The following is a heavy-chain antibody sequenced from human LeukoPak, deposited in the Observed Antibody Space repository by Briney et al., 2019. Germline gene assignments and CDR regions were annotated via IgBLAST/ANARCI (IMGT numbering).Heavy chain of an antibody. V-gene: IGHV3-23*01. J-gene: IGHJ3*02. CDR2: ISGSGGST. D-gene: IGHD1-26*01. Sequence: GGSLRLSCAASGFTFSSYAISWVRQAPGKGLEWVSAISGSGGSTYYTDSVKGRFTISRDNSKDTLYLQMNSLRAEDTAVYYCASPGSGSYGAFDIWGQGTMVTVSS. CDR3: ASPGSGSYGAFDI. CDR1: GFTFSSYA.